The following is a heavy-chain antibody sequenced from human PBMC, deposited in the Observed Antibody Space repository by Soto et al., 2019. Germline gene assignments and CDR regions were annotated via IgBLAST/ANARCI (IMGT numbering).Heavy chain of an antibody. CDR3: AKAFSPQDYYDSSGYSDTYGMDV. J-gene: IGHJ6*02. CDR1: GFTFSSYG. Sequence: QVQLVESGGGVVQPGRSLRLSCAASGFTFSSYGMHWVRQAPGKGLEWVAVISYDGSNKYYADSVKGRFTISRDNSKNTXXLXMXXLRAEDTAVYYCAKAFSPQDYYDSSGYSDTYGMDVWGQGTTVTVSS. CDR2: ISYDGSNK. V-gene: IGHV3-30*18. D-gene: IGHD3-22*01.